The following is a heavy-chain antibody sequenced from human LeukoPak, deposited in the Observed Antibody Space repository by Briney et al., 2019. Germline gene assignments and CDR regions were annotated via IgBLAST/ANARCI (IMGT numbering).Heavy chain of an antibody. CDR1: GYTFTSYG. J-gene: IGHJ6*03. Sequence: ASVKVSCKASGYTFTSYGISRVRQAPGQGLEWMGWISAYNGSTNYAQKLQGRVTMTTDTSTSTAYMELRSLRSDDTAVYYCARDVTVTPPGDYYYYYMDVWAKGPRSPSP. CDR2: ISAYNGST. D-gene: IGHD4-17*01. V-gene: IGHV1-18*01. CDR3: ARDVTVTPPGDYYYYYMDV.